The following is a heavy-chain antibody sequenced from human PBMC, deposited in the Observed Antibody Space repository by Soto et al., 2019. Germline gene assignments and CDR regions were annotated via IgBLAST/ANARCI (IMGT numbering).Heavy chain of an antibody. J-gene: IGHJ4*02. CDR1: GFTFSSYG. CDR3: ANQPRALAGLDYYFAY. V-gene: IGHV3-30*18. CDR2: IPYDGSNK. Sequence: GGSLRLSCAASGFTFSSYGMHWVRQAPGKGLEWVAVIPYDGSNKYYADSVKGRFTISRDNSKNTLYLQMNSLRAEDTAVYYCANQPRALAGLDYYFAYWGQGSLVTVSS. D-gene: IGHD6-19*01.